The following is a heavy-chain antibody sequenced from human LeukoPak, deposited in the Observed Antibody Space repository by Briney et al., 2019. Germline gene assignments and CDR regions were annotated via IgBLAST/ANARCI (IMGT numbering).Heavy chain of an antibody. CDR3: AKDGTRIAAKNWFDP. CDR2: ISYDGSNK. Sequence: PGGSLRLSCAASGFTFSSYAMHWVRQAPGKGLEWVAVISYDGSNKYYADSVKGRFTISRDNSKNTLYLQMNSLRAEDTAVYYCAKDGTRIAAKNWFDPWGQGTLVTVSS. CDR1: GFTFSSYA. V-gene: IGHV3-30-3*01. D-gene: IGHD6-13*01. J-gene: IGHJ5*02.